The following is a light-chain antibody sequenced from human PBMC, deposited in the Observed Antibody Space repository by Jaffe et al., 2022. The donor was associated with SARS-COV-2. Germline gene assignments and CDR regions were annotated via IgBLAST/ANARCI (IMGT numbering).Light chain of an antibody. CDR1: QGISNN. CDR2: AAS. J-gene: IGKJ3*01. V-gene: IGKV1-27*01. CDR3: QRYISPLFT. Sequence: DIQMTQSPSSLSASVGDRVTITCRASQGISNNLAWYQQKPGKVPSLLIYAASTLQSGVPSRFSGSGSGTDFTLTISCLQPEDVATYYCQRYISPLFTFGPGTKVDI.